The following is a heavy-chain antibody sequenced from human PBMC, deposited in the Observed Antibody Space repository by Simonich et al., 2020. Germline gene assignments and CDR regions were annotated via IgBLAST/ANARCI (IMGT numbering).Heavy chain of an antibody. Sequence: EVQLVESGGGLVQPGGSLRLSCAASGFTFSSYWMSWVRQAPGKGLEWVANIKQDGSEKYYVDSVKGRFTISRDNAKNSLYRQMNSLRAEDKAVYYCARDGLGTAYYYYMDVWGKGTTVTVSS. V-gene: IGHV3-7*01. J-gene: IGHJ6*03. CDR2: IKQDGSEK. CDR1: GFTFSSYW. CDR3: ARDGLGTAYYYYMDV. D-gene: IGHD7-27*01.